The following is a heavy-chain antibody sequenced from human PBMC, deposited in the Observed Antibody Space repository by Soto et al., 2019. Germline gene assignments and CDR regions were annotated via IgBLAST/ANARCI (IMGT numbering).Heavy chain of an antibody. CDR3: ARVKDKWLRFYFDY. CDR1: GGSISIGDYA. J-gene: IGHJ4*02. Sequence: PSETLSLTCTFSGGSISIGDYAWSWIRQPPGKGLEWIGYIYYSGSTYYNPSLKGRVTISVDTSKNQFSLKLSSVTAADTAVYYCARVKDKWLRFYFDYWGQGTMVTVSS. CDR2: IYYSGST. V-gene: IGHV4-30-4*01. D-gene: IGHD5-12*01.